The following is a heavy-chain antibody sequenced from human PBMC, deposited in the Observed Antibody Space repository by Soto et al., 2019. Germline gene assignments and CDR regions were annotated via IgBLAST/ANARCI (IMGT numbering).Heavy chain of an antibody. J-gene: IGHJ5*02. Sequence: QVQLQQWGAGLLKPSETLSLTCAVYGGSFSGYYWSWIRQPPGKGLEWIGEINHSGSTNYNPSLKSRVIISVDTSKTQVSLQLSSVTAADTAVYYCARYAAVTTSELDWFYPWSQGTLVIFSS. D-gene: IGHD4-17*01. CDR2: INHSGST. CDR1: GGSFSGYY. CDR3: ARYAAVTTSELDWFYP. V-gene: IGHV4-34*01.